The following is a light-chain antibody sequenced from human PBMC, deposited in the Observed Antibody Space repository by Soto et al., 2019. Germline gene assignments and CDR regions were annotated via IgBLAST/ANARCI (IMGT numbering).Light chain of an antibody. CDR3: QQYNNWPRT. CDR1: QSFSSN. V-gene: IGKV3-15*01. J-gene: IGKJ1*01. CDR2: GAS. Sequence: EIAMTQSPATRSVSPGERATLSCRASQSFSSNLAWYQQKPGQAPRLLIYGASTRATGIPARFSGSGSGTEFTLTISSLQSEDFAVYYCQQYNNWPRTFGQGTKVDIK.